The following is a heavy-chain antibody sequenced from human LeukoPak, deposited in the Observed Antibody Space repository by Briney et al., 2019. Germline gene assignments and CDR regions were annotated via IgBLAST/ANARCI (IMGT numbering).Heavy chain of an antibody. CDR3: AIYSDTYYFDH. CDR1: GYSFANYW. Sequence: GESLKISCRGSGYSFANYWIGWVRQMPGKGLEWMGIIYPGDSDTRYSPSFQGQVTVSADKSIRTAYLQWSSLKASDTAMYYCAIYSDTYYFDHWGQGTLVTVSS. CDR2: IYPGDSDT. V-gene: IGHV5-51*01. D-gene: IGHD1-26*01. J-gene: IGHJ4*02.